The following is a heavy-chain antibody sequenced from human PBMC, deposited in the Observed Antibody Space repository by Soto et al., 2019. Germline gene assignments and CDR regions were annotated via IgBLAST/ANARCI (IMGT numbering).Heavy chain of an antibody. D-gene: IGHD3-10*01. J-gene: IGHJ5*02. CDR1: GGSISSYY. CDR2: IYNIGST. CDR3: ARGVTMVRGVIIPWFDP. Sequence: SSETLSLTCTVSGGSISSYYWTWIRQPPGKGLEWIGYIYNIGSTNYNPSLKSRVTISVDTSKNQFSLKLSSVTAADTAVYYCARGVTMVRGVIIPWFDPWGQGTLVTVSS. V-gene: IGHV4-4*08.